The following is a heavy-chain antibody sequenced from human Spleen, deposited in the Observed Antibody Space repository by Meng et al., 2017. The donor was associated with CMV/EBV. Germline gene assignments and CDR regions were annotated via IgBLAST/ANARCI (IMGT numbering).Heavy chain of an antibody. Sequence: CAASGFTFSTYAMGWVRQAPGKGLEWVAAISGSGGSTYYADSVRGRFTISRDNSKNTVYLQMNNLRAEDTAIFYCAKDLEQWLVPLDYWGQGTLVT. CDR1: GFTFSTYA. CDR3: AKDLEQWLVPLDY. CDR2: ISGSGGST. V-gene: IGHV3-23*01. D-gene: IGHD6-19*01. J-gene: IGHJ4*02.